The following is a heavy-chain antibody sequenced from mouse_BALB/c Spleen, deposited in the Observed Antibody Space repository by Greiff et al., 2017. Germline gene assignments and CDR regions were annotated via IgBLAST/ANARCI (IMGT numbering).Heavy chain of an antibody. Sequence: EVHLVESGGGLVKPGGSLKLSCAASGFTFSDYYMYWVRQTPEKRLEWVATISDGGSYTYYPDSVTGRFTISRDNAKNNLYLQMSSLKSEDTAMYYCAINGNYGDYWGQGTSVTVSS. V-gene: IGHV5-4*02. J-gene: IGHJ4*01. CDR1: GFTFSDYY. D-gene: IGHD2-1*01. CDR3: AINGNYGDY. CDR2: ISDGGSYT.